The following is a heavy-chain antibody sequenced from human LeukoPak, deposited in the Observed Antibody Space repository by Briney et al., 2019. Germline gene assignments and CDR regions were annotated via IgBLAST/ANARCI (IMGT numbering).Heavy chain of an antibody. V-gene: IGHV3-74*01. CDR1: GFTFSLYW. D-gene: IGHD3-16*01. CDR2: IISDGSSA. J-gene: IGHJ4*02. Sequence: GGSLRLSCAASGFTFSLYWMHWVRQVPGKGLVWVSRIISDGSSATYADSVKGRFTISRDNAKNSLYLQMNSLRAEDTAVYYCARDVTLGNLDYWGQGILVIVSS. CDR3: ARDVTLGNLDY.